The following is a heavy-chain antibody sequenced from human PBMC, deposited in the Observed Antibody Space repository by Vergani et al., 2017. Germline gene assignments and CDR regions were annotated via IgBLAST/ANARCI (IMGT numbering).Heavy chain of an antibody. Sequence: EVQLVESGGGLVQPGRSLRLSCAASGFTFDDYAMHWVRQAPGKGLEWVSGISWNSGSIGYADSVKGRFTISRDNAKNSLYLQMNSLRAEDTALYYCAKDIGATIPMAFDIWGKGTMVTVSS. J-gene: IGHJ3*02. CDR2: ISWNSGSI. D-gene: IGHD5-12*01. CDR1: GFTFDDYA. CDR3: AKDIGATIPMAFDI. V-gene: IGHV3-9*01.